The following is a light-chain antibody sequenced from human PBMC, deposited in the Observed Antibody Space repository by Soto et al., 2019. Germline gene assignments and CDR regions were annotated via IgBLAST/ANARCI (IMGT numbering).Light chain of an antibody. Sequence: QSALTQPASVSGSPGQSITISCTGTSSDIGVYNYVSWYQQHPGKAPKLMIYDVSNRPSGVSNRFSGSQSGNTAYLTISGLQADDEAYYCCSSYKTPSTVVFGGGTKLTVL. V-gene: IGLV2-14*01. CDR3: SSYKTPSTVV. CDR1: SSDIGVYNY. J-gene: IGLJ2*01. CDR2: DVS.